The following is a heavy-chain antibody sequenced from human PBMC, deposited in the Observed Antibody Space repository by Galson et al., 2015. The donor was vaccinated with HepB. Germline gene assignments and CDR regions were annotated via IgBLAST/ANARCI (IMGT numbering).Heavy chain of an antibody. J-gene: IGHJ6*02. D-gene: IGHD3-10*01. CDR1: GFTFSSYW. Sequence: SLRLSCAASGFTFSSYWMHWVRQAPGKGLVWVSRINSDGSSTSYADSVKGRFTISRDNAKNTLYLQMNSLRAEDTAVYYCAREWGYGSGSRATRLYYGMDVWGQGTTVTVSS. V-gene: IGHV3-74*01. CDR3: AREWGYGSGSRATRLYYGMDV. CDR2: INSDGSST.